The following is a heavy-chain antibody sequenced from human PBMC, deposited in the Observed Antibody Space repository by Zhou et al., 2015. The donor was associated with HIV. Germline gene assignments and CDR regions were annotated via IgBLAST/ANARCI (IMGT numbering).Heavy chain of an antibody. CDR1: GGSLSTYG. D-gene: IGHD3-9*01. CDR3: ARWKLNYDILTGYYGTYYYGMDV. V-gene: IGHV1-69*18. J-gene: IGHJ6*02. Sequence: QVQLVQSGAEVKKPGSSVKVSCKTSGGSLSTYGISWVRQAPGQRPEWMGNITPMFGSANHAQKFQGRVTITADESTSTAYMELSSLRSEDTAVYYCARWKLNYDILTGYYGTYYYGMDVWGQGTTVTVSS. CDR2: ITPMFGSA.